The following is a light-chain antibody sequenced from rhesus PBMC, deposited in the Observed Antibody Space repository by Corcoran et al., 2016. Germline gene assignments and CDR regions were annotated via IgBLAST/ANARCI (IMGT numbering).Light chain of an antibody. V-gene: IGKV1-22*01. J-gene: IGKJ4*01. CDR1: QSISSW. CDR3: LQYSSSPLT. Sequence: DIQMTKSPSSLSASLENKVPLTCREGQSISSWLDWYRKNPGKAPKLRIDTASSLQSGVPSRFSGGGAGTDFTLTISSLQPEDFATYYCLQYSSSPLTVGGGTKVELK. CDR2: TAS.